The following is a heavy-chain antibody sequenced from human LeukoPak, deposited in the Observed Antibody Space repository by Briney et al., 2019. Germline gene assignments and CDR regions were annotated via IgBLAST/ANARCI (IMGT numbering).Heavy chain of an antibody. D-gene: IGHD2-15*01. Sequence: SETLSLTCAVSGGSISSGGYSWSWIRQPPGRGLEWIGYIYHSGSTYYNPSLKSRVTISVDRSKNQFSLKLSSVTAADTAVYYCARVRGYANFDYWGQGTLVTVSS. CDR1: GGSISSGGYS. J-gene: IGHJ4*02. V-gene: IGHV4-30-2*01. CDR2: IYHSGST. CDR3: ARVRGYANFDY.